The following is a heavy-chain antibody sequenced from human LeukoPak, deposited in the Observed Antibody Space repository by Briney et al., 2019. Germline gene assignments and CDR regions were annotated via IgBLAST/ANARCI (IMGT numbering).Heavy chain of an antibody. D-gene: IGHD4-23*01. Sequence: SVKVSCKASGGTFSSYAISWVRQAPGQGLEWMGGIIPIFGTANYAQKFQGRVTITADESTSTAYMELSSLRSEDTAVYYCAREDDYGGNSAYFQHWGQGTLVTVSS. CDR2: IIPIFGTA. V-gene: IGHV1-69*13. J-gene: IGHJ1*01. CDR3: AREDDYGGNSAYFQH. CDR1: GGTFSSYA.